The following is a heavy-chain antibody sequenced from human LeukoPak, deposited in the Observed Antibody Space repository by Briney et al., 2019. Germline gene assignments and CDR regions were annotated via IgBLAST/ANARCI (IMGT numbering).Heavy chain of an antibody. D-gene: IGHD4-11*01. CDR1: GFTFSNYG. CDR2: ISGSGDRT. Sequence: GGSLRLSCIASGFTFSNYGMSWVRQAPGKGLEWVSIISGSGDRTLHADSVKGRFTVSRDNSKNTVYLQMNSLRAEDTVVYYCARSMTTVWLDYWGQGTLVTVSS. J-gene: IGHJ4*02. V-gene: IGHV3-23*01. CDR3: ARSMTTVWLDY.